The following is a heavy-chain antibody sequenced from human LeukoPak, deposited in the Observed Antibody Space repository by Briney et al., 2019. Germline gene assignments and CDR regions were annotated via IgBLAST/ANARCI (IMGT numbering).Heavy chain of an antibody. D-gene: IGHD5-18*01. V-gene: IGHV3-48*03. CDR2: ISSSGRTM. CDR3: ARDSGYSYGAFDP. CDR1: GFSFSSYE. J-gene: IGHJ5*02. Sequence: GGSLRLSCVASGFSFSSYEMNWGRQAPGKGVGGVSYISSSGRTMYYADSVNGRFTISTENAKNSLYLQMNSLRAEDTAVYYCARDSGYSYGAFDPWGQGTLVTVSS.